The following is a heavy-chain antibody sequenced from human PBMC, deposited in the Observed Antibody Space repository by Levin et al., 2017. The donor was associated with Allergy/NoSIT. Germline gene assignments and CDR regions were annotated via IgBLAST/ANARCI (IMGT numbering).Heavy chain of an antibody. CDR2: MNPNSGNT. V-gene: IGHV1-8*01. J-gene: IGHJ4*02. D-gene: IGHD3-22*01. Sequence: ASVKVSCKASGYTFTSYDINWVRQATGQGLEWMGWMNPNSGNTGYAQKFQGRVTMTRNTSISTAYMELSSLRSEDTAVYYCARGPPTCRFCYDSSGGIDYWGQGTLVTVSS. CDR1: GYTFTSYD. CDR3: ARGPPTCRFCYDSSGGIDY.